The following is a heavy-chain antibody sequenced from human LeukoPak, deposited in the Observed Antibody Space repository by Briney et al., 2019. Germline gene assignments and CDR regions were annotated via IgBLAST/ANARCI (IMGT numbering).Heavy chain of an antibody. J-gene: IGHJ4*02. CDR3: ASLSKDYVWGSYRNLHFDY. V-gene: IGHV4-39*01. CDR2: IYYSGST. CDR1: GGSISSSSYY. D-gene: IGHD3-16*02. Sequence: SETLSLTCTVSGGSISSSSYYWGWIRQPPGKGLEWIGSIYYSGSTYYNPSLKSRVTISVDTSKNQFSLKLSSVTAADTAVYYCASLSKDYVWGSYRNLHFDYWGQGTMVTVSS.